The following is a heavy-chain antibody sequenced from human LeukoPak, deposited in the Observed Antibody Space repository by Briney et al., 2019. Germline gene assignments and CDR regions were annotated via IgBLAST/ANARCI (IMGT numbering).Heavy chain of an antibody. J-gene: IGHJ3*02. CDR3: AKDEHYCSSTSCYGNDAFDI. D-gene: IGHD2-2*01. V-gene: IGHV3-30*18. CDR1: GFTFSSYG. Sequence: GGSLRLSCADSGFTFSSYGMHWVRQAPGKGLEWVSVISYDGSNKYYADSVKDRFTISRDNSKTTLHLQMNSLRAEDTAVYYCAKDEHYCSSTSCYGNDAFDIWGQGTMVTVSS. CDR2: ISYDGSNK.